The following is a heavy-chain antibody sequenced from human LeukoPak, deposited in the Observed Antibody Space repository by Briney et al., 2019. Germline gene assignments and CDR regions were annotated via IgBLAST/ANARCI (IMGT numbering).Heavy chain of an antibody. V-gene: IGHV6-1*01. Sequence: PSQTLSLTCAISGDSVSSNSATWNWIRQSPSRGLEWLGRTCYRSKGYKFYAVSVKGRITINPNTSKNQFSLQLNSVTPEDTAVYYCARGLSYFQHWGQGTLVTVSS. D-gene: IGHD2-2*01. J-gene: IGHJ1*01. CDR3: ARGLSYFQH. CDR1: GDSVSSNSAT. CDR2: TCYRSKGYK.